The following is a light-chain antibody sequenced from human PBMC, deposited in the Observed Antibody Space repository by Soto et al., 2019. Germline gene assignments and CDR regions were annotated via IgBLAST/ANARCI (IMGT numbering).Light chain of an antibody. V-gene: IGKV3-11*01. CDR1: QYINTR. CDR2: QTS. J-gene: IGKJ5*01. CDR3: HQRQSWPRT. Sequence: EIVLTQSPAALSSFPGDRVTLSCRASQYINTRLAWYQHRPGQAPRPLIYQTSIRAAGIPARFSASGSGTDFTLTISDVQPEDFALYYCHQRQSWPRTFGQGTRLENK.